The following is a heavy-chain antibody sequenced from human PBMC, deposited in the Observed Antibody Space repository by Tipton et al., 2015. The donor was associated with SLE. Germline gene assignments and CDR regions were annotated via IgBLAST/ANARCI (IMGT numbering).Heavy chain of an antibody. Sequence: GSLRLSCAASGFTFSSYWMHWVRQPPGKGPVWVSQIRSDGTRANYADFVEGRFTVSRDNAKNMLYLQMNSVRAEDTAVYYCARVVAVVDVWGKGTTVTVSS. D-gene: IGHD2-15*01. CDR1: GFTFSSYW. CDR2: IRSDGTRA. V-gene: IGHV3-74*01. J-gene: IGHJ6*04. CDR3: ARVVAVVDV.